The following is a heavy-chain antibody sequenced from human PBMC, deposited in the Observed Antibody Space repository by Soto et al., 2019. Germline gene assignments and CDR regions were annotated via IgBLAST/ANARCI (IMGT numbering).Heavy chain of an antibody. Sequence: PSETLSLTCAVYGGSFSGYDWSWIRQPPGKGLEWIGEINHSGSTNYNPSLKSRVTISVDTSKNQFSLRLSSVTAADTAVYYCASNSSGSPSWFDPWGQGTLVTVS. CDR2: INHSGST. CDR3: ASNSSGSPSWFDP. V-gene: IGHV4-34*01. D-gene: IGHD3-10*01. J-gene: IGHJ5*02. CDR1: GGSFSGYD.